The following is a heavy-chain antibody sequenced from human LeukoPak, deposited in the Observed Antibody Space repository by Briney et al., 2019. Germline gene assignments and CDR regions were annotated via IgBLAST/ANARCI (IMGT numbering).Heavy chain of an antibody. CDR1: GFTFSSYA. V-gene: IGHV3-9*01. Sequence: GGSLRLSCAASGFTFSSYAMSWVRQAPGKGLEWVSGISWNSGSIGYADSVKGRFTISRDNAKNSLYLQMNSLRAEDTALYYCAKDSGWSFNSFDYWGQGTLVTVSS. D-gene: IGHD6-19*01. CDR2: ISWNSGSI. CDR3: AKDSGWSFNSFDY. J-gene: IGHJ4*02.